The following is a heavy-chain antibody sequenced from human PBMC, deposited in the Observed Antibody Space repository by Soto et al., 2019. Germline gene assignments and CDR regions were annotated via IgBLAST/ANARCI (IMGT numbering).Heavy chain of an antibody. V-gene: IGHV1-18*01. J-gene: IGHJ4*02. D-gene: IGHD3-9*01. CDR3: AGVDLEGRYFYRFDY. CDR1: GYTFTSYR. Sequence: QVQLVQSGAEVKKPGASVKVSCKASGYTFTSYRISWVRQAPGQGLEWMGWISAYNGHTNYAQKLKGRVTMTTDTSXXNAYMELRSLRSDEKAVYYCAGVDLEGRYFYRFDYWGQGTLVTVSS. CDR2: ISAYNGHT.